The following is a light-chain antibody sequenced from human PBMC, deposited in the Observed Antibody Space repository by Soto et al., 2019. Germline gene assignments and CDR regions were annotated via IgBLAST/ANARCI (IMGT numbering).Light chain of an antibody. Sequence: EIVMTQSPATLSVSPGERATLSCRASQSVSSNLAWYQQKPGQAPRLLIYGASTRATGIPARFSGSGSETEFTLTISSLQSEDFAVYYCQQYNNWPQTFAQGTKVEIK. CDR1: QSVSSN. J-gene: IGKJ1*01. CDR2: GAS. V-gene: IGKV3-15*01. CDR3: QQYNNWPQT.